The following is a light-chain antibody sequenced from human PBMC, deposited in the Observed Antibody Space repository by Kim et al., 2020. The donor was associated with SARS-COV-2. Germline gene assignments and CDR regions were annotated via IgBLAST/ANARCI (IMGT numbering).Light chain of an antibody. V-gene: IGKV1-17*03. J-gene: IGKJ1*01. CDR3: LQHSSYPPT. CDR1: QGISNF. Sequence: ASIGDRVTITCRSSQGISNFLTLFQQKPGKVPKRLIYVASRLQSGVPSRFSGSGSGTEFTLTISGLQPEDFATYYCLQHSSYPPTFGQGTKVDIK. CDR2: VAS.